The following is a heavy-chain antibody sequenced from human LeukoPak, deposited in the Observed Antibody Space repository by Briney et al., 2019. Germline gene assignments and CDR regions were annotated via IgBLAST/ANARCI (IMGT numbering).Heavy chain of an antibody. CDR1: GYTFTSYG. CDR2: ISAYNGNT. CDR3: ARDLRDYVWGSYRYDIDY. D-gene: IGHD3-16*02. J-gene: IGHJ4*02. V-gene: IGHV1-18*04. Sequence: ASVKVSCKASGYTFTSYGISWVRQAPGQGLEWMGWISAYNGNTNYAQKLQGRVTMTTDTSTSTAYMELRSLRSDDTAVYYCARDLRDYVWGSYRYDIDYWGQGTLVTVSS.